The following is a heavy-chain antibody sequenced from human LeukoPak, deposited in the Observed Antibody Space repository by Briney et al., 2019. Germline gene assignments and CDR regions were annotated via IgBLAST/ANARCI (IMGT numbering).Heavy chain of an antibody. D-gene: IGHD4-17*01. Sequence: SVKVSCKTSGGTFNNSAISWVRQAPGQGLEWLGGIMPLFGTAGYAQKFQGRVTITKDESTRTVYLELTSLTSDATAVYYCARDVHGDYGSGWFAPWGQGTLVSVSS. V-gene: IGHV1-69*05. CDR2: IMPLFGTA. CDR1: GGTFNNSA. J-gene: IGHJ5*02. CDR3: ARDVHGDYGSGWFAP.